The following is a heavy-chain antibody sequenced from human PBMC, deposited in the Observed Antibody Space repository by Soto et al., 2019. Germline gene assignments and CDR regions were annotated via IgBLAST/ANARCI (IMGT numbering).Heavy chain of an antibody. CDR2: IYYSGST. V-gene: IGHV4-30-4*01. Sequence: SETLSLTCTVSGGSISSGDYYWSWIRQPPGKGLEWIGYIYYSGSTYYNPSLKSRVTISVDTSKNQFSLKLSSVTAADTAVYYCARDLRPDFWSGYFDYWGQGTLVTVSS. CDR3: ARDLRPDFWSGYFDY. J-gene: IGHJ4*02. CDR1: GGSISSGDYY. D-gene: IGHD3-3*01.